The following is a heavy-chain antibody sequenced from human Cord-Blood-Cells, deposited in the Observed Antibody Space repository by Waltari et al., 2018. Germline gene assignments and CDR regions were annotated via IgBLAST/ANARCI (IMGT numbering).Heavy chain of an antibody. V-gene: IGHV1-24*01. CDR3: ATDILKPNADLWGGYDAFDI. D-gene: IGHD3-3*01. J-gene: IGHJ3*02. CDR1: GYTLTELS. Sequence: QVQLVQSVAEVKKPGASVKVSCKVSGYTLTELSMPWVRQPTGKGMEWMGGLDPEESETIYGQKIQGRVTMTAYTATDTAYRDLSSLRAEDTAVYDCATDILKPNADLWGGYDAFDIWGQGTMVTVSS. CDR2: LDPEESET.